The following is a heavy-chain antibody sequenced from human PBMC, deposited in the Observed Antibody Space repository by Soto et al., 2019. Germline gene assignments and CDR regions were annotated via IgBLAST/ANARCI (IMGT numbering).Heavy chain of an antibody. D-gene: IGHD6-13*01. CDR2: ISGSGGST. CDR1: GFTFSSYA. Sequence: GGSLRLSCAASGFTFSSYAMSLVRQAPGKGLEWVSAISGSGGSTYYADSVKGRFTISRDNSKNTLYLQMNSLRAEDTAVYYCAKDRGIAAAYYYYYMDVWGKGTTVTVSS. J-gene: IGHJ6*03. V-gene: IGHV3-23*01. CDR3: AKDRGIAAAYYYYYMDV.